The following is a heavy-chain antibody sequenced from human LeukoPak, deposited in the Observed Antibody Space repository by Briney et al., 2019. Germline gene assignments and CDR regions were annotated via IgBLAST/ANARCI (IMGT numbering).Heavy chain of an antibody. D-gene: IGHD3-3*01. CDR1: GGSFSGYY. V-gene: IGHV4-34*01. J-gene: IGHJ6*03. Sequence: SETLSLTCAVYGGSFSGYYWSWIRQPPGKGLEWIGEINHSGSTNYNPSLKSRVTISVDTSKNQFSLKLSSVTAADTAVYYCARQEAGFLEWFPRSYYYYMDVWGKGTTVTVSS. CDR3: ARQEAGFLEWFPRSYYYYMDV. CDR2: INHSGST.